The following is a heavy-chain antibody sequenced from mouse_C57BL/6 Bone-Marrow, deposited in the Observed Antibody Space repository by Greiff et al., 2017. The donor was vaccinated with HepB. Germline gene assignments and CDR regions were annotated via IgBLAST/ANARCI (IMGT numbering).Heavy chain of an antibody. Sequence: DVMLVESGGDLVKPGGSLKLSCAASGFTFSSYGTSWVRQTPDKRLEWVATISSGGSYTYYPDSVKGRFTISRDNAKNTLYLQMSSLKSEDTAMYYCARYPYYGSSYWYFDVWGTGTTVTVSS. J-gene: IGHJ1*03. CDR1: GFTFSSYG. V-gene: IGHV5-6*02. D-gene: IGHD1-1*01. CDR3: ARYPYYGSSYWYFDV. CDR2: ISSGGSYT.